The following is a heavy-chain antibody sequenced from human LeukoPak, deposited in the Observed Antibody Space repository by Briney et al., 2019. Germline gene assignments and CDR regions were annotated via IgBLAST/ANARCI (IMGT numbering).Heavy chain of an antibody. CDR3: AKDIDSSGSYYSFDY. D-gene: IGHD3-10*01. J-gene: IGHJ4*02. V-gene: IGHV3-9*03. CDR1: GFTFDDYA. Sequence: GGSLTLSCAASGFTFDDYAMHWVRQAPGKGLEWVSGISWNSGSIAYADSVKGRFTISRDNGKNSLYLQMNSLRAEDMALYYCAKDIDSSGSYYSFDYWGQGTLVTVSS. CDR2: ISWNSGSI.